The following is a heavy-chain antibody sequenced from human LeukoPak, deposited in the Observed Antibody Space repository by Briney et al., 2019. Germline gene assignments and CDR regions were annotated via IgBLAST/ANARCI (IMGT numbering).Heavy chain of an antibody. V-gene: IGHV4-4*09. J-gene: IGHJ5*02. Sequence: SETLSLTCTVSGGSITSYYWSWIRQPPGKGLEWVGYIYASGSTNYNPSLKSRVTMSVDASKNQFSLNLSSVTAADTAVYYCARHSSAVRDWFDPWGQGSLVTVSS. D-gene: IGHD2-21*01. CDR1: GGSITSYY. CDR2: IYASGST. CDR3: ARHSSAVRDWFDP.